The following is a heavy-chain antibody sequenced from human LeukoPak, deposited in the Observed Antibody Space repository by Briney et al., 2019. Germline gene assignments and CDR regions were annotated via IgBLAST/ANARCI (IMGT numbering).Heavy chain of an antibody. CDR1: GYSISSGYY. Sequence: NPSETLSLTCTVSGYSISSGYYWGWIRQPPGKGLEWIGSIYHSGSTYYNPSLKSRVTISVDTSKNQFSLKLSSVTAADTAVYYCGRVTTGTVDHWGQGTLVTVSS. D-gene: IGHD1-1*01. V-gene: IGHV4-38-2*02. CDR2: IYHSGST. CDR3: GRVTTGTVDH. J-gene: IGHJ4*02.